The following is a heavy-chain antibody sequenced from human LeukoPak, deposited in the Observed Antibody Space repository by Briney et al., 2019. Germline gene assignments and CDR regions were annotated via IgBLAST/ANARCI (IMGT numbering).Heavy chain of an antibody. J-gene: IGHJ4*02. CDR2: INPNSGGT. V-gene: IGHV1-2*04. CDR3: ARAGTVEMTPLDY. Sequence: ASVKVSCNTSGHTLTTYGFSWVRQAPGQGLEWMGWINPNSGGTNYAQKFQGWVTMTRDTSISTAYMELSRLRSDDTAVYYCARAGTVEMTPLDYWGQGTLVTVSS. CDR1: GHTLTTYG. D-gene: IGHD5-24*01.